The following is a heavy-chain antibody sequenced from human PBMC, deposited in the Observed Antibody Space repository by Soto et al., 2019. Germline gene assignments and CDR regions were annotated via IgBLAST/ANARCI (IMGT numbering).Heavy chain of an antibody. Sequence: LIVCGKCCGYSFTWFFIVWVSQMPGKGLESMGIIYPGDSDTRYSPSFQGQVTISADKSISTAYLQWSSLKASDTAMYYCAGGGVRGVVTRTRDYYGMDVWGQGTTVTVSS. CDR1: GYSFTWFF. CDR3: AGGGVRGVVTRTRDYYGMDV. J-gene: IGHJ6*02. D-gene: IGHD3-10*01. V-gene: IGHV5-51*01. CDR2: IYPGDSDT.